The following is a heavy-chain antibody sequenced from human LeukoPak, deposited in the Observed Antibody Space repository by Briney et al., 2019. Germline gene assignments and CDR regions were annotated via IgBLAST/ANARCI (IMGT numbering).Heavy chain of an antibody. CDR3: ARGTYAFDI. V-gene: IGHV3-48*03. CDR1: GFTFSNYK. CDR2: ISSSGSII. J-gene: IGHJ3*02. Sequence: GGSLRLSCAASGFTFSNYKMNWVRQAPGKGLEWVSYISSSGSIIYYSDSVKGRFTISRDNAKNSLYLQMNSLRAEDTAVYYCARGTYAFDIWGQGTMVTVSS.